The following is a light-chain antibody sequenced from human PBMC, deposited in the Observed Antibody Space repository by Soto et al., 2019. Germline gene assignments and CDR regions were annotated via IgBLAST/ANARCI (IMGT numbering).Light chain of an antibody. J-gene: IGKJ1*01. CDR3: QQSDSTPWT. CDR2: AAS. V-gene: IGKV1-39*01. CDR1: QSIGIY. Sequence: DIQMTQSPSSLSASVGDRVTISCRASQSIGIYLNWYQQKPGKAPKFLIYAASYVQTGAPSRFSGSGSGTDFTLTITSLQPEDSATYYCQQSDSTPWTFGQETKVEIK.